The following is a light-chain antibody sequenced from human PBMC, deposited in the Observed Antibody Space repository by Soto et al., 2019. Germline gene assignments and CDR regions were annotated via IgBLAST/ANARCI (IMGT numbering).Light chain of an antibody. J-gene: IGKJ1*01. V-gene: IGKV1-5*01. CDR3: LLDYSYFWA. CDR2: AAS. Sequence: DIQMTQSPSALSASVGDRATITCRASQSISSWLAWYQQKPGKVPKLLIYAASTLRSGVPSRFSGSGSGRDFTLTISSLQPEDFATYYCLLDYSYFWAFGQGTKVDI. CDR1: QSISSW.